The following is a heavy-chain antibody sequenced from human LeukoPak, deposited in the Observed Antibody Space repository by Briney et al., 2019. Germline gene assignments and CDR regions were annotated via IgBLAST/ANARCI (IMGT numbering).Heavy chain of an antibody. Sequence: PGGSLRLSCAASGFTFSSYGMHWVRQAPGKGLEWVANIKQDGSEKYYVDSVKGRFTISRDNAKNSLYLQMNSLRAEDTAVYYCASFPIQPSPLLWFGEAAGDGFDIWGQGTMVTVSS. CDR3: ASFPIQPSPLLWFGEAAGDGFDI. CDR1: GFTFSSYG. D-gene: IGHD3-10*01. CDR2: IKQDGSEK. J-gene: IGHJ3*02. V-gene: IGHV3-7*01.